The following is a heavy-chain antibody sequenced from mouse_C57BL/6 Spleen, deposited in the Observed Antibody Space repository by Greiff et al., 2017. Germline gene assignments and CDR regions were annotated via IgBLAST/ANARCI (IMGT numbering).Heavy chain of an antibody. CDR2: IYPRSGNT. CDR1: GYTFTSYG. D-gene: IGHD2-4*01. J-gene: IGHJ3*01. CDR3: ARSGYYDYDGGWLAY. Sequence: VQLQESGPELVKPGASVKISCKASGYTFTSYGISWVKQRTGQGLEWIGEIYPRSGNTYYNEKFKGKATLTADKSSSTAYMELRSLTSEDSAVYFCARSGYYDYDGGWLAYWGQGTLVTVSA. V-gene: IGHV1-81*01.